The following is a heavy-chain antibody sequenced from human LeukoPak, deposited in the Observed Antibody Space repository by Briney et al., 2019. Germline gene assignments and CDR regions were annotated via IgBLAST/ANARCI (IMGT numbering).Heavy chain of an antibody. J-gene: IGHJ5*02. CDR1: GYTFTSYG. V-gene: IGHV1-18*01. CDR2: ISAYNGNT. CDR3: ARDSYDILTGRNWFDP. Sequence: ASVKVSCKASGYTFTSYGISWVRQAPGQGLEWMGWISAYNGNTNYAQKLQGRVTMTTDTSTSTAYMELRSLRSDDTAVYYCARDSYDILTGRNWFDPWGQGTLVTVSS. D-gene: IGHD3-9*01.